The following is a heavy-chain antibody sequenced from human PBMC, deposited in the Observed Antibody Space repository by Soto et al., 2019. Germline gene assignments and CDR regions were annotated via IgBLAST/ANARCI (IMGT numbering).Heavy chain of an antibody. J-gene: IGHJ4*02. CDR2: THYSGTT. CDR1: GYFISTGYY. Sequence: PSETLSLTCAVSGYFISTGYYWAWIRQSSGKGLEWIGSTHYSGTTYYNTSLKSRVTISVDTSKNQFSLKPTSVTAADTAVYFCARGYSGNYFDLWGQGTLVTVSS. D-gene: IGHD1-26*01. V-gene: IGHV4-38-2*01. CDR3: ARGYSGNYFDL.